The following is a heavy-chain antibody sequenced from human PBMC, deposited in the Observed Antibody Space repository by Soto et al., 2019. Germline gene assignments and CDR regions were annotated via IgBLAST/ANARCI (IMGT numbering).Heavy chain of an antibody. V-gene: IGHV3-23*01. J-gene: IGHJ4*02. CDR3: AKDRREGGNSAFYLDF. Sequence: GGSLRLSCAASGFKFSNYAMSWFRQAPGKGLEWVSLISATGGGTYYADSVKGRFTISRDNSHNTLYLQVHSLTAEDTAVYYCAKDRREGGNSAFYLDFWGQGAQVNVSS. CDR1: GFKFSNYA. D-gene: IGHD3-16*01. CDR2: ISATGGGT.